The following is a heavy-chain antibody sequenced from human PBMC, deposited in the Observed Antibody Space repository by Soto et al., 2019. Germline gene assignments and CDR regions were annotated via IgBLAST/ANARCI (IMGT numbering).Heavy chain of an antibody. CDR2: ISAYNGNT. V-gene: IGHV1-18*01. D-gene: IGHD2-2*01. CDR1: GYTFASYG. CDR3: ARADIVGVRYYGMDV. J-gene: IGHJ6*02. Sequence: ASVKVSCKASGYTFASYGISWVRQAPGQGLEWMGWISAYNGNTNYAQKLQGRVTMTTDTSTSTAYMELRSLRSDDTAVYYCARADIVGVRYYGMDVWGQGTTVTVSS.